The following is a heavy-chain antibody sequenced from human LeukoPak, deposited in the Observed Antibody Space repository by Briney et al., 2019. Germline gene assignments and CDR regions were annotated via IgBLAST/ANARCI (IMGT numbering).Heavy chain of an antibody. CDR3: AHSGGEKYYYGSYRFDP. V-gene: IGHV2-5*02. CDR2: IYWDDDK. D-gene: IGHD3-10*01. CDR1: GFSLSTSGVG. J-gene: IGHJ5*02. Sequence: SGPTLVNPTQTLTLTCTFSGFSLSTSGVGVGWIRQPPGKALEWLALIYWDDDKRYSPSLKSRLTITKDTSKNQVVLTMTNMDPVDTATYYSAHSGGEKYYYGSYRFDPWGQGTLVTVSS.